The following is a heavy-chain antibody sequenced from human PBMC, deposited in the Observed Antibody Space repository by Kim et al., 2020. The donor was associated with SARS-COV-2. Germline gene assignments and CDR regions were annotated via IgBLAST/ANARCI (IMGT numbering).Heavy chain of an antibody. D-gene: IGHD5-12*01. V-gene: IGHV1-8*01. Sequence: GYAQKFQGRVTMTRNTSISTAYMELSSLRSEDTAVYYCARGFQGGYDPDYWGQGTLVTVSS. J-gene: IGHJ4*02. CDR3: ARGFQGGYDPDY.